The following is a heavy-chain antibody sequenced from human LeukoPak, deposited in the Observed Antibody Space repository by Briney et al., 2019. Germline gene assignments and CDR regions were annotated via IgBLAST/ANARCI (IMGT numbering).Heavy chain of an antibody. J-gene: IGHJ6*03. CDR3: AKNGDRGAYCSGGTCYPYYYHYMDV. Sequence: GGSLRLSCEASGFTFSSYAMHWVRQAPGKGLEWVAVISYDGSNKYYADSVKGRFTISRDNSKNTLYLQMNSLSAEDTAVYYCAKNGDRGAYCSGGTCYPYYYHYMDVWGKGTTVTISS. D-gene: IGHD2-15*01. CDR1: GFTFSSYA. V-gene: IGHV3-30*04. CDR2: ISYDGSNK.